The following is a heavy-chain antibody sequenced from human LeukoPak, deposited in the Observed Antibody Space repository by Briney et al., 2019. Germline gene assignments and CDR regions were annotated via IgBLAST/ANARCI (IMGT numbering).Heavy chain of an antibody. Sequence: PSGTLSLTCAVSGGSISSYYWGWIRQPPGKGLEWIGSIYYSGSTYYNPSLKSRVTISVDTSKNQFSLKLSSVTAADTAVYYCAKAKTDYVASGAFDIWGQGTMVTVSS. CDR3: AKAKTDYVASGAFDI. J-gene: IGHJ3*02. CDR1: GGSISSYY. D-gene: IGHD3-16*01. CDR2: IYYSGST. V-gene: IGHV4-39*07.